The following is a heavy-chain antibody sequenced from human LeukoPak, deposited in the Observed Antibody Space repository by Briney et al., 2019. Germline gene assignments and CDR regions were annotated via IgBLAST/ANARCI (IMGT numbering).Heavy chain of an antibody. CDR2: IYHSGST. J-gene: IGHJ4*02. Sequence: SETLSLTCAVSGGSISSGGFSWSWIRQPPGKGLEWIGYIYHSGSTYYNPSLKSRVTISVDRSKNQFSLKLSSMTAADTAVYYCARYRYDSSGYYPLFDYWGQGTLVTVSS. V-gene: IGHV4-30-2*01. CDR3: ARYRYDSSGYYPLFDY. D-gene: IGHD3-22*01. CDR1: GGSISSGGFS.